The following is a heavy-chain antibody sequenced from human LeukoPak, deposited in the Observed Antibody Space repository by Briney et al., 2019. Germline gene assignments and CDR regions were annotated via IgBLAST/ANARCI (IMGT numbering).Heavy chain of an antibody. CDR1: GGTFSSYA. J-gene: IGHJ3*02. CDR2: IIPIFGTA. Sequence: SAKVSCKASGGTFSSYAISWVRQAPGQGLEWMGGIIPIFGTANYAQKFQGRVTITADKSTSTAYMELRSLRSDDTAVYYCARDRAVGATTDAFDIWGQGTMVTVSS. D-gene: IGHD1-26*01. V-gene: IGHV1-69*06. CDR3: ARDRAVGATTDAFDI.